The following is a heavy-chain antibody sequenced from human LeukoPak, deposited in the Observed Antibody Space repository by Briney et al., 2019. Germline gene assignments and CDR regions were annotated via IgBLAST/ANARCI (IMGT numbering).Heavy chain of an antibody. V-gene: IGHV3-53*01. D-gene: IGHD6-6*01. CDR3: ATIAAVSYFDY. J-gene: IGHJ4*02. CDR2: FYSGGTT. Sequence: GGSLRLSCAASGFTFSSYAMSWVRQAPGKGLEWVSIFYSGGTTYYADSVKGRFTVSRDNSKNTLYLQMHSLRAEDTAVYYCATIAAVSYFDYWGQGTLVTVSS. CDR1: GFTFSSYA.